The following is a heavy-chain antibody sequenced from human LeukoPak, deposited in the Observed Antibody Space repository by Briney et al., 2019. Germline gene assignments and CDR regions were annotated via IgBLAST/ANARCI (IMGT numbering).Heavy chain of an antibody. Sequence: GGSLRPSCAASGISVSSNYMSWVRQAPGKGLQWVSVIYVDGSTYYADSVKGRFTISRDNSKNTLYLQMNSLRAEDTAVYYCAKDLAAGLFDYWGQGTLVTVSS. J-gene: IGHJ4*02. D-gene: IGHD6-13*01. CDR1: GISVSSNY. CDR3: AKDLAAGLFDY. CDR2: IYVDGST. V-gene: IGHV3-66*02.